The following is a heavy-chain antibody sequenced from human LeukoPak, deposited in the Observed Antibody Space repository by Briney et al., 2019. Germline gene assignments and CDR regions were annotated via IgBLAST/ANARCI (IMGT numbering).Heavy chain of an antibody. D-gene: IGHD2-2*01. CDR1: GGSFSGYY. J-gene: IGHJ4*02. CDR3: ARDPRTNCSSTSCYLSSFDY. V-gene: IGHV4-34*01. CDR2: INHSGST. Sequence: SETLSLTCAVYGGSFSGYYWSWIRQPPGKGLEWIGEINHSGSTNYNPSLKSRVTISVGTSKNQFSLKLSSVTAADTAVYYCARDPRTNCSSTSCYLSSFDYWGQGTLVTVSS.